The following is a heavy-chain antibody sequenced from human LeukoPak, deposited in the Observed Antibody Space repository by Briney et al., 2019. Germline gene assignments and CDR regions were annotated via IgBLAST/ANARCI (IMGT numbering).Heavy chain of an antibody. V-gene: IGHV1-46*01. Sequence: ASVKVSCKASGYTFTSYYMHWVRQAPRQGLEWMGIINPSGGSTSYAQKFQGRVTMTRDTSTSTVYMELSSLRSEDTAVYYCARAVLPYYDFWSGYSHWGQGTLVTVSS. D-gene: IGHD3-3*01. CDR2: INPSGGST. CDR3: ARAVLPYYDFWSGYSH. J-gene: IGHJ4*02. CDR1: GYTFTSYY.